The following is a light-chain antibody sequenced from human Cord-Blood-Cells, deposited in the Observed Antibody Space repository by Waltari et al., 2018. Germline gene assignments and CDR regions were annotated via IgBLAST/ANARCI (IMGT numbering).Light chain of an antibody. Sequence: EIVMTQTPATLSVSPGERPTLSCRASQSVSSNSAWYQQKPGQAPRLLIDGASTRATGIPARFSGSGSGTDFTLTISSLQSEDFAVYYCQQYNNWWTFGQGTKVEIK. J-gene: IGKJ1*01. V-gene: IGKV3-15*01. CDR1: QSVSSN. CDR3: QQYNNWWT. CDR2: GAS.